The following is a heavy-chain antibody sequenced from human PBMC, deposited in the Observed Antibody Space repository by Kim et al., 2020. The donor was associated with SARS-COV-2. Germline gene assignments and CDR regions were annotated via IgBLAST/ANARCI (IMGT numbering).Heavy chain of an antibody. J-gene: IGHJ6*02. D-gene: IGHD2-2*01. CDR2: ISYDGSNK. CDR3: AKDLGDIVVVPAAKPVPYYYYYYGMDV. V-gene: IGHV3-30*18. CDR1: GFTFSSYG. Sequence: GGSLRLSCAASGFTFSSYGMHWVRQAPGKGLEWVAVISYDGSNKYYADSVKGRFTISRDNSKNTLYLQMNSLRAEDTAVYYCAKDLGDIVVVPAAKPVPYYYYYYGMDVWGQGTTVTVSS.